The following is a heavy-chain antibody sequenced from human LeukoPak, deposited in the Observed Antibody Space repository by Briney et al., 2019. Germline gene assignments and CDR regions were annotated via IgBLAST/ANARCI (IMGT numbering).Heavy chain of an antibody. CDR2: INHSGST. CDR3: ATSRRGLIRGVIITSAFDI. D-gene: IGHD3-10*01. J-gene: IGHJ3*02. CDR1: GGSVINTNW. V-gene: IGHV4-4*02. Sequence: PSETLSLTCGVSGGSVINTNWWTWVRQPPGKGLEWIGEINHSGSTNYNPSLKSRVTISVGTSKNQFSLKLSSVTAADTAVYYCATSRRGLIRGVIITSAFDIWGQGTMVTVSS.